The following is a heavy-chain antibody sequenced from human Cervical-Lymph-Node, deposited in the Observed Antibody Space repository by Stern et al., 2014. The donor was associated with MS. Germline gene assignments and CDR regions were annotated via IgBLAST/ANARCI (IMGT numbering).Heavy chain of an antibody. Sequence: EVQLLESGGGLVQPGGSLRLSCVASGFSFSSYVMSWVRQAPGKGLDWISVISGSDGNTWHADSVKGRFTISRDNSKNTLYLQMNSLRTEDTAVYYCAKGSSGGRPYYFDYWGQGTLVTVSS. CDR3: AKGSSGGRPYYFDY. CDR2: ISGSDGNT. V-gene: IGHV3-23*01. J-gene: IGHJ4*02. D-gene: IGHD1-26*01. CDR1: GFSFSSYV.